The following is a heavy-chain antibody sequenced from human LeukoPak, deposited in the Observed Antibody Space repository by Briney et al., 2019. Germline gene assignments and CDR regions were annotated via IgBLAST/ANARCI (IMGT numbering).Heavy chain of an antibody. J-gene: IGHJ5*02. CDR3: ARGPVVVAAPQPWFDP. CDR2: IIPIFGTA. V-gene: IGHV1-69*13. Sequence: SVKVSCKASLGTFSSYAISWVRQAPGQGREWMGGIIPIFGTANYAQKFQGRVTITADESTSTAYMEVSSLRSEDTAVYYCARGPVVVAAPQPWFDPWGQGTLVTVSS. CDR1: LGTFSSYA. D-gene: IGHD2-15*01.